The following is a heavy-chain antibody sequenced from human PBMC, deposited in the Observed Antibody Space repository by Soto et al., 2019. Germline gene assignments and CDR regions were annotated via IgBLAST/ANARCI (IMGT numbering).Heavy chain of an antibody. D-gene: IGHD3-9*01. CDR3: ARVGMYYDILTGRFDYYYYGMDV. CDR2: MNPNSGNT. CDR1: GYTFTSYD. Sequence: ASVKVSCKASGYTFTSYDINWVRQATGQGLEWMGWMNPNSGNTGYAQKFQGRVTMTRNTSISTAYMELSSLRSEDTAVYCCARVGMYYDILTGRFDYYYYGMDVWGQGTTVTVS. J-gene: IGHJ6*02. V-gene: IGHV1-8*01.